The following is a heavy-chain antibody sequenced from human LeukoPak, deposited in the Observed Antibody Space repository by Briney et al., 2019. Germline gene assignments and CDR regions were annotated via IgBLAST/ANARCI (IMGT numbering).Heavy chain of an antibody. CDR3: ARDRTYYYGSGSNYYMDV. Sequence: GGSLRLSCAASGFTFSRYWMLWVGQAPGKGLAWVSHISSDGSSTRYADSVKGRFTISRDNSKNTLYLQMNSLRAEDTAVYYCARDRTYYYGSGSNYYMDVWGKGTTVTVSS. CDR1: GFTFSRYW. J-gene: IGHJ6*03. D-gene: IGHD3-10*01. CDR2: ISSDGSST. V-gene: IGHV3-74*01.